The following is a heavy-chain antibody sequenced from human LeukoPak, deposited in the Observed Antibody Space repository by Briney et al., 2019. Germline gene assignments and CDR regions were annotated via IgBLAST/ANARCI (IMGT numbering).Heavy chain of an antibody. Sequence: SETLSLTCTVSGVSIYSYYWNWIRQSPGKGLEWIGYIHYSGSSSYDPSLKSRVTISVDTSKNQFSLKLSSVTAADTAVYYCARRLGAIVVVPAASAFDYWGQGTLVTVSS. V-gene: IGHV4-59*08. CDR2: IHYSGSS. D-gene: IGHD2-2*01. J-gene: IGHJ4*02. CDR3: ARRLGAIVVVPAASAFDY. CDR1: GVSIYSYY.